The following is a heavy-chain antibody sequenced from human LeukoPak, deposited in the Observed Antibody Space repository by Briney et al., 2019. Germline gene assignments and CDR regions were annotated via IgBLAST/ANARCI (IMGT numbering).Heavy chain of an antibody. CDR1: RFTFSSYG. D-gene: IGHD2-2*01. CDR3: AKSIRFCSSSSCFAGYYNYGLHV. CDR2: ISHDGSSK. V-gene: IGHV3-30*18. Sequence: GGSLRLSCAASRFTFSSYGMHWVRQAPGKGLEWVAVISHDGSSKYFADSVKGRFTISRDNPKNMLDLQMHSLRAEDTAVYYCAKSIRFCSSSSCFAGYYNYGLHVWGQGTTVIVSS. J-gene: IGHJ6*02.